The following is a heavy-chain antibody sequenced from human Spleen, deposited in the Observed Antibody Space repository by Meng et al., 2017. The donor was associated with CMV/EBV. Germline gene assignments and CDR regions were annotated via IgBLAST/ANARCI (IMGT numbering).Heavy chain of an antibody. D-gene: IGHD6-19*01. CDR2: IGTTGTT. J-gene: IGHJ5*02. Sequence: GESLKISCAASGFTVSSNEMSWVRQAPGKGLEWISYIGTTGTTFYADSVKGRFTISRDDAKNSLFLQMNSLRADDTAVYYCARDASGWLNWFDPWGQGTLVTVSS. V-gene: IGHV3-48*03. CDR3: ARDASGWLNWFDP. CDR1: GFTVSSNE.